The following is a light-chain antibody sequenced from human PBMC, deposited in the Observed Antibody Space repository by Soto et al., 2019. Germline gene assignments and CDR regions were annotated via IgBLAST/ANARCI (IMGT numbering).Light chain of an antibody. V-gene: IGKV3-20*01. CDR1: QGVSSTY. J-gene: IGKJ1*01. CDR3: QQFGGSSRT. Sequence: EIVLTQSPGTLSLSPGERATLSCRASQGVSSTYLAWYQQKPGQAPRLLIHGASFRATGIPDRFSGSGSGTDFTLTITRLEPEDFEVYYCQQFGGSSRTFGQGTKVDIK. CDR2: GAS.